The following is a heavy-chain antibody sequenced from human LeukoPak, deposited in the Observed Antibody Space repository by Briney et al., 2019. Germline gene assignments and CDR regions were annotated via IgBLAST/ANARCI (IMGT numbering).Heavy chain of an antibody. CDR3: ARDPGTGFDY. CDR1: GFTFSNYA. D-gene: IGHD1/OR15-1a*01. CDR2: ITGSDGTT. Sequence: PGGSLRLSCAASGFTFSNYAMSWVRQAPGKGLEWVSAITGSDGTTYYADSVKGRFTISRDNAKSSLYLQMNSLRVEDTAVYYCARDPGTGFDYWGQGTLVTVSS. J-gene: IGHJ4*02. V-gene: IGHV3-23*01.